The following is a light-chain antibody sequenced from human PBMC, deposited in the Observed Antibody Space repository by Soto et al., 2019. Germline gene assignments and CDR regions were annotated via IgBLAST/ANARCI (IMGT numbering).Light chain of an antibody. CDR2: AAS. V-gene: IGKV1-39*01. J-gene: IGKJ4*01. CDR3: QQSYTTAALS. Sequence: DIQMTQSPSSLSASVGDRVTITCRASQSISSYLNWYQQKPGKAPKLLIYAASSLQPGVPSRFSGSGSGTDFTLTISSLQPEDFATYYCQQSYTTAALSFGGGTKVDI. CDR1: QSISSY.